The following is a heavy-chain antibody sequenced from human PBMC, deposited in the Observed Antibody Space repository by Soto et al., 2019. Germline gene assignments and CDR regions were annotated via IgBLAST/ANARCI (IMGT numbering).Heavy chain of an antibody. V-gene: IGHV4-59*01. J-gene: IGHJ4*02. CDR3: ARGDLAVADFDY. Sequence: SETLSLTCTVSGGSIISYYWSWIRQPPGKGLEWIGYIYYSGSTNYNPSLKSRVTISVDTSKNQFSLKLSSVTAADTAVYYCARGDLAVADFDYWGQGTLVTVSS. CDR2: IYYSGST. CDR1: GGSIISYY. D-gene: IGHD6-19*01.